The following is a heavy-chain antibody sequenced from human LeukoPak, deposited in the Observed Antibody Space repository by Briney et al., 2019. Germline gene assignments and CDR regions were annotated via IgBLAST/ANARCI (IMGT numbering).Heavy chain of an antibody. CDR2: IVVGSGNT. CDR3: ARGPYGTGSHFDF. CDR1: GFTFTSSA. J-gene: IGHJ4*02. D-gene: IGHD3-10*01. Sequence: ASVKVSCKASGFTFTSSAMQWVRQARGQRLEWIGWIVVGSGNTNYAQKFQERVTITRDMSTSTAYMELSSLRSEDTAVYYCARGPYGTGSHFDFWGQGTLVTVSS. V-gene: IGHV1-58*02.